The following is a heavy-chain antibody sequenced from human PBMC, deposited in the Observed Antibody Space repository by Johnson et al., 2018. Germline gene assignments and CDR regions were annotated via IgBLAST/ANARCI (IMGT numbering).Heavy chain of an antibody. CDR2: IKSKAHGGTA. CDR3: ATGPRQAFDF. J-gene: IGHJ3*01. V-gene: IGHV3-15*07. CDR1: GFTLSIYW. Sequence: EVQLVESGGDLVQPGRSLRLSCEASGFTLSIYWMNWVRQAPGKGLEWVGVIKSKAHGGTADYAAPVKGRFTISRDDSENTVFLQLNSLKIEDTAMYFCATGPRQAFDFWGQGTMVTVSS.